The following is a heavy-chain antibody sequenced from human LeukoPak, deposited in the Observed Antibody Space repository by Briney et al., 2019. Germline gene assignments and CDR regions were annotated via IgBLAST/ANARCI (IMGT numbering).Heavy chain of an antibody. CDR1: GAAFTKYG. Sequence: GSLRLSCAASGAAFTKYGMKWVRQSAGAGLEWIGSVYYSGNTYYKSSLESRVTISVDTSNNRFSLKLNSVTAADTGTYYCARTSGRGSVDPGTSGYVDSWGQGSLVTVSS. J-gene: IGHJ4*02. V-gene: IGHV4-59*05. CDR3: ARTSGRGSVDPGTSGYVDS. D-gene: IGHD3-22*01. CDR2: VYYSGNT.